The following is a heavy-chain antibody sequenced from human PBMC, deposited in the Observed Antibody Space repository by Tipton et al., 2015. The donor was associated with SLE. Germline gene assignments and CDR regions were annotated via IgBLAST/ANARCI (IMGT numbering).Heavy chain of an antibody. CDR3: ARAGGNSLALHV. V-gene: IGHV4-31*03. CDR1: GVSLTSGGYY. J-gene: IGHJ3*01. Sequence: TLSLTCNVSGVSLTSGGYYWTWIRQRPGTGPEWLGTVNLNVRIYYNPSLKSRMTMSLDTSKNQLSLKLSSMTAADTAVYFCARAGGNSLALHVWGQGTMVTVSS. D-gene: IGHD4-23*01. CDR2: VNLNVRI.